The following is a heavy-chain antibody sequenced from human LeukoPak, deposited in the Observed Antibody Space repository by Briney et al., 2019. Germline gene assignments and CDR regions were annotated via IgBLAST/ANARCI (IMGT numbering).Heavy chain of an antibody. CDR1: GFTFSGSA. D-gene: IGHD4-17*01. CDR2: IRSKANDHAT. J-gene: IGHJ4*02. CDR3: TRRLMTTVNDY. Sequence: GGSLRLSCAASGFTFSGSAMHWVRQSPGKGLEWVGRIRSKANDHATAYAASVRGRFTISGDDSKNTAYLQMNGLKTEDTAVYYCTRRLMTTVNDYWGQGTLVTVSS. V-gene: IGHV3-73*01.